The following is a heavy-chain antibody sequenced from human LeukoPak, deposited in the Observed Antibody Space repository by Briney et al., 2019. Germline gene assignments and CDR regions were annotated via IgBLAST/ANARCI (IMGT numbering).Heavy chain of an antibody. CDR1: GWSFSGYY. J-gene: IGHJ4*02. CDR2: IDHSGST. V-gene: IGHV4-34*01. D-gene: IGHD3-22*01. Sequence: SEGLPQDCCVHGWSFSGYYWSWIRQPPGKGLEWIGEIDHSGSTNYNPSLKSRVTILIDTSENQFSLRLRSVTAADPPVYYWARTDSSNYLDYWGQGNLVTVSS. CDR3: ARTDSSNYLDY.